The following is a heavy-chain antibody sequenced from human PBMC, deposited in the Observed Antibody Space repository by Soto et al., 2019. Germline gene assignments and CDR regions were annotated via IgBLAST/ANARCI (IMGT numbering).Heavy chain of an antibody. J-gene: IGHJ5*02. CDR3: AKDRYYDTPGWFDP. V-gene: IGHV3-23*01. D-gene: IGHD3-22*01. CDR1: GFTFRDHA. CDR2: ISANGGSI. Sequence: QSGGSLRLSCVGSGFTFRDHAMRWVRQAPGRGLEWVSAISANGGSIQHADSVKGRFSVSRDNAKNTVYLQMDNLRTEDSAVYYCAKDRYYDTPGWFDPWGQGSRVTVSS.